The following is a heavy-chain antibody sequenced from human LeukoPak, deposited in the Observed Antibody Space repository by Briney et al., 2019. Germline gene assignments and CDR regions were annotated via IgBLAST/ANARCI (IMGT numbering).Heavy chain of an antibody. CDR2: INHSGRT. D-gene: IGHD3-22*01. CDR3: ARVRRGGGTMIVVVITRGDFDY. Sequence: PSETLSLTSAVYGGSFSGYYWSWIRQPPGKGLEWIGEINHSGRTNYNTSLKSRVTISVETSKNQFSLKLSSVTAADTAVYYCARVRRGGGTMIVVVITRGDFDYWGQGTLVTVSS. J-gene: IGHJ4*02. V-gene: IGHV4-34*01. CDR1: GGSFSGYY.